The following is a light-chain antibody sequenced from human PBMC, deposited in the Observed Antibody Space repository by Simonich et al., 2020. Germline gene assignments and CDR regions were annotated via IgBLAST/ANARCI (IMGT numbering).Light chain of an antibody. CDR1: TSDVGRYNL. V-gene: IGLV2-14*02. Sequence: QSVLTHPASVSGSPGQSITISCTGTTSDVGRYNLVSLYQQHPGKAPKLLIYEGSKRPTGVSNRFSGSKSGNTASRTISGLQAEDEADYYCSSYTSSSTLVFGGGTKLTVL. J-gene: IGLJ2*01. CDR3: SSYTSSSTLV. CDR2: EGS.